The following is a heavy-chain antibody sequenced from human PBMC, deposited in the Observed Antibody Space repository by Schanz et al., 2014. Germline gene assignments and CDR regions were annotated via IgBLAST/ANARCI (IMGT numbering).Heavy chain of an antibody. D-gene: IGHD2-2*01. CDR3: ARAGYDADNWFDP. CDR1: GFTFSSYS. V-gene: IGHV3-48*04. CDR2: INTGSNYI. Sequence: EVQLLESGGGLVQPGGSLRLSCTASGFTFSSYSMNWVRQAPGKGLEWISFINTGSNYINYADSVKGRFTISRDNTKNSLFLQMNSLRAEDTAVYYCARAGYDADNWFDPWGQGTLVTVSS. J-gene: IGHJ5*02.